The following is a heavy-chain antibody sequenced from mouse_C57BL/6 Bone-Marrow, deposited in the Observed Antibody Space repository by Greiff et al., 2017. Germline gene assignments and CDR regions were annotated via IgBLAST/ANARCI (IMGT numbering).Heavy chain of an antibody. J-gene: IGHJ1*03. CDR1: GYTFTSYW. CDR3: ATSRHCSSSFWYFDV. Sequence: QVQLQQSGAELVKPGASVKMSCKASGYTFTSYWITWVKQRPGQGLEWIGDIYPGSGSTNYNEKFKSKATLTVDTSSSTAYMQLSSLTSEDSAVYYCATSRHCSSSFWYFDVWGTGTTVTVSS. V-gene: IGHV1-55*01. CDR2: IYPGSGST. D-gene: IGHD1-1*01.